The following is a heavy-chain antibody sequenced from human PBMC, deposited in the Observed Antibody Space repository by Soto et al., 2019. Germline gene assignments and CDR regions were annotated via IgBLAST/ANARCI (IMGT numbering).Heavy chain of an antibody. D-gene: IGHD3-22*01. CDR2: ISGSGADT. J-gene: IGHJ4*02. CDR3: VKGSPDSCGYHFSLDY. CDR1: GFTFSTCG. Sequence: EVQLLESGGGLVQPGGSLRLSCAASGFTFSTCGMSWVRQAPGKGLEWVSGISGSGADTNYADSVKGRFTISRDNSKITLSLQMSNLRAGDTAVHYCVKGSPDSCGYHFSLDYWGRGPRVTFS. V-gene: IGHV3-23*01.